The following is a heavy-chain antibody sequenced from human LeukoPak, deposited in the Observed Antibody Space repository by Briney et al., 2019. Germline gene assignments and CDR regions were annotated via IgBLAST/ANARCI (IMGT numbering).Heavy chain of an antibody. V-gene: IGHV4-34*01. J-gene: IGHJ3*02. CDR1: GGSFSGYY. Sequence: PSETLSLTCAVYGGSFSGYYWSWIRQPPGKGLEWIGEINHSGSTNYNPSLKSRVTISVDTSKNQFSLKLSSVTAADTAVYYCARQDYYDSSDAFDIWGQGTMVTVSS. CDR3: ARQDYYDSSDAFDI. D-gene: IGHD3-22*01. CDR2: INHSGST.